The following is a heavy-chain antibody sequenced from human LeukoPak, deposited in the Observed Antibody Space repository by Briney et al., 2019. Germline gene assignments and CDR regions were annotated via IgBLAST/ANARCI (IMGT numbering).Heavy chain of an antibody. J-gene: IGHJ4*02. CDR3: ANLNYGDYQKAHFDY. CDR2: IRYDGSNK. D-gene: IGHD4-17*01. Sequence: GGSLRLSCAASGFTFNNYGMHWVRQPPGKGLEWVAFIRYDGSNKYYADSVKGRFTISRDNSKNTLYLQMNSLRAEDTAVYYCANLNYGDYQKAHFDYWGQGTLVTVSS. V-gene: IGHV3-30*02. CDR1: GFTFNNYG.